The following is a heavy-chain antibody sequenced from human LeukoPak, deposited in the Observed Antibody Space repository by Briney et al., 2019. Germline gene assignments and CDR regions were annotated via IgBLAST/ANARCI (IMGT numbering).Heavy chain of an antibody. CDR1: GFTFSSYA. CDR2: ISGSGSNT. Sequence: GGSLRLPCAASGFTFSSYAMSWVRQAPGKGLEWVSGISGSGSNTNYADSVKGRFTISRDNSKNTLYLQMNSLRAEDTAVYYCAKDSRYSGNYKAFDIWGQGTMVTVSS. J-gene: IGHJ3*02. V-gene: IGHV3-23*01. CDR3: AKDSRYSGNYKAFDI. D-gene: IGHD1-26*01.